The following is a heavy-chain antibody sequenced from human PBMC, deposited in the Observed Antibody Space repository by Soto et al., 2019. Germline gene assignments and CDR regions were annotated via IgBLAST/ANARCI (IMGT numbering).Heavy chain of an antibody. CDR3: ASSGTRRDYYYYYGMDV. J-gene: IGHJ6*02. CDR2: MNPNSGNT. D-gene: IGHD1-26*01. V-gene: IGHV1-8*01. CDR1: GYTFTSCD. Sequence: ASVKVSCKASGYTFTSCDINWVRQATGQGLEWMGWMNPNSGNTGYAQKFQGRVTMTRNTSISTAYMELSSLRSEDTAVYYCASSGTRRDYYYYYGMDVWGQGTTVTVSS.